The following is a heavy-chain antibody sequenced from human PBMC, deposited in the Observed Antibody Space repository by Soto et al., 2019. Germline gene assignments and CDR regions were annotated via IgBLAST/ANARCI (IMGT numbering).Heavy chain of an antibody. CDR1: GGTIRSPDW. V-gene: IGHV4-4*02. CDR2: IFQSGST. D-gene: IGHD6-19*01. J-gene: IGHJ5*02. CDR3: ARGRGPYSSGWSWFDP. Sequence: SETLSLTCGVSGGTIRSPDWWTWVRQPPGKGLEWIGEIFQSGSTNYTPSLESRVTISVDKSKNQFSLTLTSVTAADTAVYFCARGRGPYSSGWSWFDPWDQGILVTVSS.